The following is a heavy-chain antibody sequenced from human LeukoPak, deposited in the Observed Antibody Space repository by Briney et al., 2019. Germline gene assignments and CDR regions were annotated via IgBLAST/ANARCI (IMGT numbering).Heavy chain of an antibody. V-gene: IGHV1-69*01. J-gene: IGHJ5*02. Sequence: SVKVSCKASGGTFSSYAISWVRQAPGQGLEWMGGIIPIFGTANYAQKFQGRVTITADESTSTAYMELSSMRSEDTAVYYCARDPDNYDFWSGYSLDPWGQGTLVTVSS. CDR1: GGTFSSYA. D-gene: IGHD3-3*01. CDR3: ARDPDNYDFWSGYSLDP. CDR2: IIPIFGTA.